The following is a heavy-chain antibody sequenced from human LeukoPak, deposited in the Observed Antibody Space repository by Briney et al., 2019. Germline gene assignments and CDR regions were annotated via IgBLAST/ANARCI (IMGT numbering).Heavy chain of an antibody. CDR1: GGSFSGYY. V-gene: IGHV4-34*01. CDR2: IYYSGST. Sequence: SETLSLTCAVYGGSFSGYYWSWIRRPPGKGLEWIGSIYYSGSTYYNPSLKSRVTISVDTSKNQFSLKLSSVTAADTAVYYCARDLYSSRTNDAFVIWGQGTMVTVSS. CDR3: ARDLYSSRTNDAFVI. J-gene: IGHJ3*02. D-gene: IGHD6-13*01.